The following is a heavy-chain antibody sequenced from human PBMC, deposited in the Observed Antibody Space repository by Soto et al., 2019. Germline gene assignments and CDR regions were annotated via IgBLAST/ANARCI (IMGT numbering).Heavy chain of an antibody. CDR3: ATSGYDYPYYYYGMDV. Sequence: GESLKIYCKGSGYSFTSYWIGWVRQMPGKDLEWMGIIYPGDSDTRYSPSFQGQVTISADKSISTAYLQWSSLKASDTAMYYCATSGYDYPYYYYGMDVWGQGTTVTVSS. D-gene: IGHD5-12*01. CDR2: IYPGDSDT. J-gene: IGHJ6*02. V-gene: IGHV5-51*01. CDR1: GYSFTSYW.